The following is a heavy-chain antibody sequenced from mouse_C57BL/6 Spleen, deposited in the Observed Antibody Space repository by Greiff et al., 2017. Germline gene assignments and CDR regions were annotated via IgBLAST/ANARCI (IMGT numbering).Heavy chain of an antibody. CDR2: INPSNGGT. D-gene: IGHD4-1*01. CDR3: ARQELDYAMDY. CDR1: GYTFTSYW. J-gene: IGHJ4*01. Sequence: QVQLKEPGTELVKPGASVKLSCKASGYTFTSYWMHWVKQRPGQGLEWIGNINPSNGGTNYNEKFKSKATLTVDKSSSTAYMQLSSLTSEDSAVYYCARQELDYAMDYWGQGTSVTVSS. V-gene: IGHV1-53*01.